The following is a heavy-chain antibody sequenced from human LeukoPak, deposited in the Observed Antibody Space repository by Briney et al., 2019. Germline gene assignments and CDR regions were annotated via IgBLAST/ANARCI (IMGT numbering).Heavy chain of an antibody. CDR3: ARDLALGRDGYNYRAFDI. Sequence: GASVKVSCKASGGTFSSYAISWVRQAPGQGLEWMGGIIPIFGTANYAQKFQGRVTITADESTSTAYMELSSLRSEDTAVYYCARDLALGRDGYNYRAFDIWGQGTMVTVSS. V-gene: IGHV1-69*13. J-gene: IGHJ3*02. CDR1: GGTFSSYA. D-gene: IGHD5-24*01. CDR2: IIPIFGTA.